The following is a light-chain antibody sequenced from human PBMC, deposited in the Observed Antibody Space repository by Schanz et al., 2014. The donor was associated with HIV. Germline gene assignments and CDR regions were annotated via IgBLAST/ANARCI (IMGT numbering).Light chain of an antibody. J-gene: IGLJ2*01. CDR3: ATWDISLNGPV. CDR1: TSTLERTP. V-gene: IGLV1-44*01. CDR2: SNN. Sequence: QSLLTQPPSVSGPPGQSVTISCSGSTSTLERTPVDWYQHLPGTAPRLLIYSNNQRPSGVPDRFSGSKSGTSAALAISGLQSEDEADYFCATWDISLNGPVFGGGTQLTVL.